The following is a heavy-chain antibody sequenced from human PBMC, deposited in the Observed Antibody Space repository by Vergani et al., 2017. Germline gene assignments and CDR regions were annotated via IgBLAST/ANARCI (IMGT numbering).Heavy chain of an antibody. V-gene: IGHV3-48*02. CDR1: GFTFSRFT. CDR2: ISSGGDRV. Sequence: EVQVVDSGGDLVQPGGSLRLSCAASGFTFSRFTFNWVRQSPGQGLEWIASISSGGDRVYYADSVQGRFTMSRDNVKKSLYLQMERLRDDDTAMYFCARSRDEYCTTTSCYLYLDYWGQGTQVIVSS. CDR3: ARSRDEYCTTTSCYLYLDY. J-gene: IGHJ4*02. D-gene: IGHD2-2*01.